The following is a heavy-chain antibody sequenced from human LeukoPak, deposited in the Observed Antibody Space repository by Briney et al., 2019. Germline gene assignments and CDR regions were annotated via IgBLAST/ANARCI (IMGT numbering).Heavy chain of an antibody. CDR2: IPYDGSNK. V-gene: IGHV3-30*02. Sequence: GGSLRLSCAASGFTFSSYGMHWVRQAPGKGLEWVAFIPYDGSNKYYADSVKGRFTISRDNSKNTLYLQMNSLRAEDTAVYYCARREVYFDYWGQGTLVIVSS. CDR3: ARREVYFDY. CDR1: GFTFSSYG. J-gene: IGHJ4*02. D-gene: IGHD1-14*01.